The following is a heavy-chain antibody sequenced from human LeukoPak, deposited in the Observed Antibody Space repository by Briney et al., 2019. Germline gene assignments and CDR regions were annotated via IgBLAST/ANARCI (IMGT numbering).Heavy chain of an antibody. CDR3: AKDGRFGDFDH. CDR1: GFTFSSYV. J-gene: IGHJ4*02. D-gene: IGHD3-16*01. V-gene: IGHV3-23*01. CDR2: VSGSGGIP. Sequence: GGSLRLSCAASGFTFSSYVMSWVRQAPGKGLEWISSVSGSGGIPYYADSVKGRFTVSRDNSKNTFFLHMNGLRVEDTALYYCAKDGRFGDFDHWGQGTLVAVSS.